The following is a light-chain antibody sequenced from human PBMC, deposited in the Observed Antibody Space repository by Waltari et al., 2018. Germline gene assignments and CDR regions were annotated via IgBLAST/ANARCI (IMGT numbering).Light chain of an antibody. Sequence: DIQMTQSPSTLSAFVGDRVTITCRASQSIGSWLAWYQQKPGKAPKLLIYKTSSLESGVPSRFSGSGSGTEFTLTISSLQPDDFATYYCQQYNNYSLPMYTFGQGTKLETK. CDR2: KTS. J-gene: IGKJ2*01. CDR1: QSIGSW. CDR3: QQYNNYSLPMYT. V-gene: IGKV1-5*03.